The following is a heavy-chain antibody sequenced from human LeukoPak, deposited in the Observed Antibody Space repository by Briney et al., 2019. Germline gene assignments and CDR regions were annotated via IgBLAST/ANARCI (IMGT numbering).Heavy chain of an antibody. CDR3: ARDGSSSFSDY. J-gene: IGHJ4*02. V-gene: IGHV3-21*01. CDR2: ISNSSSYI. Sequence: GGSLRLSCAASGFTFDDYGMSWVRQAPGKGLEWVSSISNSSSYIYYADSVKGRFTISRDNAKNSLYLQMNSLRAEDTAVYYCARDGSSSFSDYWGQGTLVTVSS. CDR1: GFTFDDYG. D-gene: IGHD6-13*01.